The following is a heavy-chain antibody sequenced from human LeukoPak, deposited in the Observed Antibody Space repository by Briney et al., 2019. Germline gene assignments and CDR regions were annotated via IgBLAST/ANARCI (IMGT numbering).Heavy chain of an antibody. CDR3: ARECNPNGVCFPREYWFDP. D-gene: IGHD2-8*01. V-gene: IGHV1-69*05. CDR2: IIPIFGTA. Sequence: SVKVSCKASGGTFSSYAISWVRQAPGQGLEWMGGIIPIFGTANYAQKFQGRVTITTDESTSTAYMELSSLRSEDTAVYYCARECNPNGVCFPREYWFDPWGQGTLVTVSS. CDR1: GGTFSSYA. J-gene: IGHJ5*02.